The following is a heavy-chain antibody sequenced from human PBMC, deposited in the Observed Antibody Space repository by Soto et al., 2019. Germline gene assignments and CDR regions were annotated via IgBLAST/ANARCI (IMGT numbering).Heavy chain of an antibody. D-gene: IGHD3-3*01. CDR2: ISYDGSNK. Sequence: PGGSLRLSCAASGFTFSSYAMHWARQAPGKGLEWVAVISYDGSNKYYADSVKGRFTISRDNSKNTLYLQMNSLRAEDTAVYYCARAFLEMAPQGYFDYWGQGTLVTVSS. V-gene: IGHV3-30-3*01. CDR1: GFTFSSYA. J-gene: IGHJ4*02. CDR3: ARAFLEMAPQGYFDY.